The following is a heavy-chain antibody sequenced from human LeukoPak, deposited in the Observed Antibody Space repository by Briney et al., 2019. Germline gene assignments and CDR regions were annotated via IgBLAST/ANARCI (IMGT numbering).Heavy chain of an antibody. D-gene: IGHD2-2*01. CDR3: ARDKYQLPYEIDY. J-gene: IGHJ4*02. CDR2: INTNTGNP. CDR1: GYIFSNFFSSYG. V-gene: IGHV7-4-1*02. Sequence: ASVKVSCKASGYIFSNFFSSYGITWVRQAPGQGLEWMGWINTNTGNPTYAQGFTGRLVFSLDTSVSTAYLQISSLRAEDTALYYCARDKYQLPYEIDYWGQGTLVTVSS.